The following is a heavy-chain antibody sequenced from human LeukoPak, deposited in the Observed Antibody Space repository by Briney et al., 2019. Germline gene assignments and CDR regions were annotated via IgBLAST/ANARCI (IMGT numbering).Heavy chain of an antibody. Sequence: GGSLRLSCAASGFTFSTYYMNWVRQAPGKGLEWVSFITGSSSYIYYTDTVKGRFTISRDNAKNSLFLQMNSLRDEDTAVYYCASGFSSSPYFDYWGQGTLVTVSS. CDR3: ASGFSSSPYFDY. CDR2: ITGSSSYI. D-gene: IGHD6-6*01. V-gene: IGHV3-21*01. J-gene: IGHJ4*02. CDR1: GFTFSTYY.